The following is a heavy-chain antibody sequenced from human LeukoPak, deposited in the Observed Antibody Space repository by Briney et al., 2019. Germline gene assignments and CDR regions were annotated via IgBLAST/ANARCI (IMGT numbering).Heavy chain of an antibody. CDR3: ARGGAAAGKYYFDY. Sequence: SETLSLTCAVSGGSISSSSYYWGWIRQPPGKGLEWIGSIYYSGSTYYNPSLKSRVTILVDTSKNQFSLNLRSVTAADTAVYYCARGGAAAGKYYFDYWGQGTLVTVSS. CDR2: IYYSGST. J-gene: IGHJ4*02. V-gene: IGHV4-39*07. CDR1: GGSISSSSYY. D-gene: IGHD6-25*01.